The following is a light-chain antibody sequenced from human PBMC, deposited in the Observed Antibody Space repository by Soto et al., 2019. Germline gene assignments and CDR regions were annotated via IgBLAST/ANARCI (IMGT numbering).Light chain of an antibody. Sequence: QSVLTQPPSASGTPGQRVTISCSGSSSNIGSNYVYWYQQLPGTAPNLLIYRDNQRPSGVPDRFSGSKSGTSASLAISGLRSEDEADYYCAAWDDSLSGSFLFGTGTQLTVL. CDR2: RDN. J-gene: IGLJ1*01. CDR3: AAWDDSLSGSFL. V-gene: IGLV1-47*01. CDR1: SSNIGSNY.